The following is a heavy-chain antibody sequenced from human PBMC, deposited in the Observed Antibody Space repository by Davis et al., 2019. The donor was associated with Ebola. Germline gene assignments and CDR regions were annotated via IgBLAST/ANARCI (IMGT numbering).Heavy chain of an antibody. Sequence: SVKVSCKASGGTFSSSWVRQAPGQGLEWMGRIIPILGIANYAQKFQGRVTITADESTSTAYMELSSLRSEDTAVYYCAREGGYDSNWFDPWGQGTLVTVSS. V-gene: IGHV1-69*04. CDR2: IIPILGIA. J-gene: IGHJ5*02. CDR3: AREGGYDSNWFDP. D-gene: IGHD5-12*01. CDR1: GGTFSS.